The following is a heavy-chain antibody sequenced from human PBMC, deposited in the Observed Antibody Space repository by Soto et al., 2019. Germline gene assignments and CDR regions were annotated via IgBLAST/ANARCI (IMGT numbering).Heavy chain of an antibody. V-gene: IGHV1-69*01. J-gene: IGHJ6*02. Sequence: QVQLVQSGAEVKKPGSSVKVSCKASGGTFSSYAISWVRQAPGQGLEWMGGIIPIFGTANYAQKFQGRVTITADESTCTAYMELSSLRSEDTAVYYCARDIVVVPAAIVHYGMDVWGPGSTVTASS. CDR3: ARDIVVVPAAIVHYGMDV. D-gene: IGHD2-2*01. CDR2: IIPIFGTA. CDR1: GGTFSSYA.